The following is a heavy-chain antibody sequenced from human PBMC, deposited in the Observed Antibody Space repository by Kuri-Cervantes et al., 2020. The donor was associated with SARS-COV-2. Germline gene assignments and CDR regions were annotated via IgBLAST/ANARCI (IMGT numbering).Heavy chain of an antibody. CDR3: ATGFTSVWFRPLAY. V-gene: IGHV3-23*01. CDR1: GFSFSDYV. CDR2: INDAGTTT. D-gene: IGHD3-10*01. Sequence: GESLKISCAASGFSFSDYVMTWVRQAPGKGLEWVSIINDAGTTTHYADSVKGRFTISRDNSKNTVYLQMNNLEVEDTAVYLCATGFTSVWFRPLAYWGQGTLVTVSS. J-gene: IGHJ4*02.